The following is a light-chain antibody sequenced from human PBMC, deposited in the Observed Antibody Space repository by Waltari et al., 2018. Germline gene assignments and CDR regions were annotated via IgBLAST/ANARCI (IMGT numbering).Light chain of an antibody. Sequence: EIVLTQYPGTLSLSPGERVTLSCRASQSVSSSYLAWYQQKPGQAPRLLIYGASSRATGIPDRFSGSVSGTDFTLTISRLEPEDFAVYYCQQYGSSLWTFGQGTKVEIK. CDR2: GAS. CDR3: QQYGSSLWT. CDR1: QSVSSSY. J-gene: IGKJ1*01. V-gene: IGKV3-20*01.